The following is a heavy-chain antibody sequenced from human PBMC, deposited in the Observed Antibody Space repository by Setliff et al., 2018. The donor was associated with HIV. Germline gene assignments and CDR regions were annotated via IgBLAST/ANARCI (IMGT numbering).Heavy chain of an antibody. CDR1: GGSIRRYY. CDR2: IYSSGST. J-gene: IGHJ5*02. CDR3: AGDYIRSDNNWFDP. V-gene: IGHV4-4*09. D-gene: IGHD4-17*01. Sequence: SETLSLTCTVSGGSIRRYYWSWIRQPPGKGLEWIGNIYSSGSTNYNPSLKSRVTISVDTSKNQFSLKLSSLTAADTAVYYCAGDYIRSDNNWFDPWGQGILVTVSS.